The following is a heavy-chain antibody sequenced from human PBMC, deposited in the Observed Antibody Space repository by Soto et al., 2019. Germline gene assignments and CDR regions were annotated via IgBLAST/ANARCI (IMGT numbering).Heavy chain of an antibody. D-gene: IGHD3-3*01. J-gene: IGHJ3*02. V-gene: IGHV3-49*04. CDR1: GFTFGDYA. CDR2: IRSKAYGGTT. Sequence: GASLRLSCTASGFTFGDYAMSWVRQAPGKGLEWVGFIRSKAYGGTTEYAASVKGRFTISRDDSKSIAYLQMNSLKTEDTAVYYCNRGVIRITPFGVVPHAFDIWGQVTMVTVSS. CDR3: NRGVIRITPFGVVPHAFDI.